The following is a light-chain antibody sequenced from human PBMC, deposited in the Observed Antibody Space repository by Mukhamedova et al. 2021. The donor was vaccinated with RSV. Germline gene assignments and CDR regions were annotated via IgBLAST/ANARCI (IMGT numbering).Light chain of an antibody. Sequence: WYQQKSGQSPVLVMYQDSKRPSGIPERFSGSNSGNTATLTISGTQAMDEADYYCQTWDSDTTVVFGGGTKLTVL. CDR3: QTWDSDTTVV. V-gene: IGLV3-1*01. J-gene: IGLJ2*01. CDR2: QDS.